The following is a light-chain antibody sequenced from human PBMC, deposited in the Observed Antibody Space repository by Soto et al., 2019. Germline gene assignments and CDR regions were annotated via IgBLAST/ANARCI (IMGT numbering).Light chain of an antibody. Sequence: DIQMTQSPSTLSASVGDRVSITCRASQSISTWLAWYQQKPGKAPKLLIYRASSLESGVPSRFSGSGSGTEFTLTISSLQPDDFATYYCPHYNTYSGTFGPGTKVDIK. CDR3: PHYNTYSGT. CDR2: RAS. CDR1: QSISTW. V-gene: IGKV1-5*03. J-gene: IGKJ3*01.